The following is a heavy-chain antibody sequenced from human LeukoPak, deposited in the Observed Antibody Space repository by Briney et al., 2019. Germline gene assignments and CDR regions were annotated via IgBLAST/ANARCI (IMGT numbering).Heavy chain of an antibody. CDR1: GFTFSSYA. Sequence: GGSLRLSCAASGFTFSSYAMSWVRQAPGKGLEWVSAISGSGGSTYYADSVKGRFTISRDNSKNMVYLQMSSLRAEDTAVYYCVRWGPDRASDIWGQGTMVIVSS. CDR2: ISGSGGST. D-gene: IGHD7-27*01. J-gene: IGHJ3*02. CDR3: VRWGPDRASDI. V-gene: IGHV3-23*01.